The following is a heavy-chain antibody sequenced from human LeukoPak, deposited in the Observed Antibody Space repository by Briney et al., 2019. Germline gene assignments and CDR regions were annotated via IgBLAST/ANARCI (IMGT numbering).Heavy chain of an antibody. CDR1: GGSISSYY. J-gene: IGHJ2*01. D-gene: IGHD3-22*01. CDR2: IYTSGST. Sequence: SETLSLTCTVSGGSISSYYWSWIRQPAGKGLEWIGRIYTSGSTNYNPSLKSRVTMSVDTSKNQFSLKLSSVTAAETAVYYCASVPVHYYYDSSGYPNWYFDLWGRGTLVTVSS. V-gene: IGHV4-4*07. CDR3: ASVPVHYYYDSSGYPNWYFDL.